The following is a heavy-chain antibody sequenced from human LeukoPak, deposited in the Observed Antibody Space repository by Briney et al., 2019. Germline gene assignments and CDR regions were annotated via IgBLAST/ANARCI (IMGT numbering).Heavy chain of an antibody. Sequence: ASVKISCKASGYTFTGYYMHWVRQAPGQGLEWMGWINPNSGGTNYAQKFQGRVTMTRDTSISTAYMELSRLRSDDTAVYYCARRRRDGYNSYYFDYWGQGTLVTVSS. CDR1: GYTFTGYY. D-gene: IGHD5-24*01. J-gene: IGHJ4*02. V-gene: IGHV1-2*02. CDR3: ARRRRDGYNSYYFDY. CDR2: INPNSGGT.